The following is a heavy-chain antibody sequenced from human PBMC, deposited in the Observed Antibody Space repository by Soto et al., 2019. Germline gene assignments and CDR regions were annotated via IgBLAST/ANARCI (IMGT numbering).Heavy chain of an antibody. CDR1: GFTFSSYS. CDR2: ISSSSSYI. J-gene: IGHJ4*02. Sequence: EVQLVESGGGLVKPGGSLRLSCAASGFTFSSYSMNWVRQAPGKGLEWVSSISSSSSYIYYADSVKGRFTISRDNAKNSLYLQMNSLRAEDTAVYYRARVVVVPAAGIDYWGQGTLVTVSS. V-gene: IGHV3-21*01. D-gene: IGHD2-2*01. CDR3: ARVVVVPAAGIDY.